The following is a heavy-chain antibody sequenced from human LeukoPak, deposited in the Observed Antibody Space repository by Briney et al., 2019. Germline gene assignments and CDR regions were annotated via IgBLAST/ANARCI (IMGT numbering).Heavy chain of an antibody. CDR2: IYYSGST. V-gene: IGHV4-59*12. J-gene: IGHJ5*02. CDR3: ARVTSPGLLWFRESWINWFDP. Sequence: PSETLSLTCTVSGGSISSYYWSWIRQPPGKGLEWIGYIYYSGSTNYNPSLKSRVTISVDTSKDQFSLKLSSVTAADTAVYYCARVTSPGLLWFRESWINWFDPWGQGTLVTVSS. D-gene: IGHD3-10*01. CDR1: GGSISSYY.